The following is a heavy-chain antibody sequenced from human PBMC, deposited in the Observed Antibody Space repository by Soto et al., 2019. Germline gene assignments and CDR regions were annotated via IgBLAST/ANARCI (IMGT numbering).Heavy chain of an antibody. Sequence: TLSLTCTVSGGSIGSGDYYWSWIRQRPGKGLEWIGYIYYSGSTYYNPSLKSRVTISVDTSKNQFSLKLSSVTAADTAVYYCARDTYDIVTGYYPALENWGQGTLVTVSS. CDR1: GGSIGSGDYY. J-gene: IGHJ4*02. CDR2: IYYSGST. V-gene: IGHV4-30-4*01. D-gene: IGHD3-9*01. CDR3: ARDTYDIVTGYYPALEN.